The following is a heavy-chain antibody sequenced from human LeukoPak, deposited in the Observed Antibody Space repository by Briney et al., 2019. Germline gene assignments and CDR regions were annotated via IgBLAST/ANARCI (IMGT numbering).Heavy chain of an antibody. Sequence: ASVKVSCKASGYTFTDYSMHWVRQAPGQGLEWMGWIIPNSGGTNFARKFQGRVTMTMDTSISTAYMELSRLRSDDTAVYYCARGPYSAYDYWGQGTLVTVSS. J-gene: IGHJ4*02. D-gene: IGHD3-16*01. CDR3: ARGPYSAYDY. CDR1: GYTFTDYS. V-gene: IGHV1-2*02. CDR2: IIPNSGGT.